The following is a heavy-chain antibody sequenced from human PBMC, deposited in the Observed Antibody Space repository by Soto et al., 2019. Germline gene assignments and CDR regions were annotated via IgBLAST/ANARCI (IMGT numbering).Heavy chain of an antibody. CDR3: ARGSSGWYKDAFDI. D-gene: IGHD6-19*01. V-gene: IGHV3-30-3*01. CDR1: GFTFSSYA. Sequence: QVQLVESGGGVVQPGRSLRLSCAASGFTFSSYAMHWVRQAPGKGLEWVAVISYDGGNKYYADSVKGRFTISRDNSKKTLYLQMNSLRAEDTAVYYCARGSSGWYKDAFDIWGQGTMVTVSS. CDR2: ISYDGGNK. J-gene: IGHJ3*02.